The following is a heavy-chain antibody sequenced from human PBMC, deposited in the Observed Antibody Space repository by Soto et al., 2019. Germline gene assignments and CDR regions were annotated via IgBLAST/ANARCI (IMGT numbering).Heavy chain of an antibody. CDR3: ARVKGMCSSTSCPVYYYGMDV. Sequence: ASVKVSFKASRYTFTSYGSSWVRQATGQGLEWMGWISAYNGNTNYAQKLQGRVTMTTDTSTSTAYMELRSLRSDDTAVYYCARVKGMCSSTSCPVYYYGMDVWGQGTTVTVSS. V-gene: IGHV1-18*04. CDR1: RYTFTSYG. J-gene: IGHJ6*02. D-gene: IGHD2-2*01. CDR2: ISAYNGNT.